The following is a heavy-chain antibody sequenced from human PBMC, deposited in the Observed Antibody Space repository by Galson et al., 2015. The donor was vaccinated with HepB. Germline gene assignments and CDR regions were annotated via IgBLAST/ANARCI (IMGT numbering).Heavy chain of an antibody. Sequence: SLRLSCAASGFTFSSYGMHWVRQAPGKGLEWVAVISYDGSNKYYADSVKGRFTISRDNSKNTLYLQMNSLRAEDTAVYYCAKLPLGYYDSSGYYSDYWGQGTLVTVSS. CDR2: ISYDGSNK. V-gene: IGHV3-30*18. D-gene: IGHD3-22*01. CDR1: GFTFSSYG. CDR3: AKLPLGYYDSSGYYSDY. J-gene: IGHJ4*02.